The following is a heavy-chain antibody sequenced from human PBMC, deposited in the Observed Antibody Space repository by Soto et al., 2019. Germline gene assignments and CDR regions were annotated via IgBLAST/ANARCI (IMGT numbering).Heavy chain of an antibody. CDR3: AGEGVSSSWYYYYALDV. Sequence: QVQLQESGPGLVKPSETLSLTCTVSGGSISSYYWSWIRQPPGKGLEWIGYIYYSGSTNYSPSLKSRVTISVDTSKNQCSLNLSSATAADAAVYYCAGEGVSSSWYYYYALDVWGQGTTVTVSS. CDR1: GGSISSYY. J-gene: IGHJ6*02. CDR2: IYYSGST. D-gene: IGHD6-13*01. V-gene: IGHV4-59*01.